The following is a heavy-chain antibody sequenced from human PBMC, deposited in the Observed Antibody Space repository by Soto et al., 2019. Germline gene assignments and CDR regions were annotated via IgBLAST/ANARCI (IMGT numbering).Heavy chain of an antibody. J-gene: IGHJ6*02. CDR2: LSDNGGHT. D-gene: IGHD2-2*01. Sequence: AWGSLRLSCSGSGFTFISYAMTWVRQTTWKGLEWVSTLSDNGGHTYYADSVKGRFTISRDNSKNTLYLQMNSLGAEDTAVYYCAKDSQSVLVSAARVYGMDVWGQGTTVTVSS. CDR1: GFTFISYA. V-gene: IGHV3-23*01. CDR3: AKDSQSVLVSAARVYGMDV.